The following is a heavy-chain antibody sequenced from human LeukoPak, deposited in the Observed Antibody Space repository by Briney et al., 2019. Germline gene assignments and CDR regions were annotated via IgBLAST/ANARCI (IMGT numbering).Heavy chain of an antibody. CDR2: FSGSGGGT. J-gene: IGHJ4*02. D-gene: IGHD6-19*01. Sequence: GGSLRLSCAVSGFTFSSYSMNWVRQAPGKGLECISGFSGSGGGTYYADSVKGRFTISRDNSKNTLYLQMNSLRAEDTAVYSCARRSGIAVAGAFDYWGQGTLVTVSS. CDR3: ARRSGIAVAGAFDY. CDR1: GFTFSSYS. V-gene: IGHV3-23*01.